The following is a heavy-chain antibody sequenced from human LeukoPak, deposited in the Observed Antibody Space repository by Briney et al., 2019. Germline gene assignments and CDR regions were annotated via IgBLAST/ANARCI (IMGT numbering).Heavy chain of an antibody. CDR1: GGSVSSGSYY. Sequence: PSETLSLTCTVSGGSVSSGSYYWSWIRQPPGKGLEWIGYIYYSGSTNYNPSLKSRVTISVDTSKNQYSLKLSSVTAADTAAYYCARVVVTAMVYYFDFWGQGTLVTASS. V-gene: IGHV4-61*01. CDR3: ARVVVTAMVYYFDF. CDR2: IYYSGST. D-gene: IGHD2-21*02. J-gene: IGHJ4*02.